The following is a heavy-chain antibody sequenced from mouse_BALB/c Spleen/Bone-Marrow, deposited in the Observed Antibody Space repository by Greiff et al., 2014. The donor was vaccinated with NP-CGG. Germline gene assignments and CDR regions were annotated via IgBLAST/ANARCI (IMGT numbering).Heavy chain of an antibody. CDR3: ASYYYGSSSFAY. D-gene: IGHD1-1*01. J-gene: IGHJ3*01. Sequence: EMQLQQSGVELVKPGASVKLSCTASGFNIKDTYMHWVKQRPEQGLEWIGRIDPANGNTKYDPKFQGKATITADTSSNTAYLQLSSLTAEDTAVYYCASYYYGSSSFAYWGQGTLVTVSA. CDR1: GFNIKDTY. V-gene: IGHV14-3*02. CDR2: IDPANGNT.